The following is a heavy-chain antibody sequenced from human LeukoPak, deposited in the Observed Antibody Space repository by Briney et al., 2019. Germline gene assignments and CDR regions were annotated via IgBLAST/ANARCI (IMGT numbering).Heavy chain of an antibody. CDR3: ASWDYYDSSGYSH. D-gene: IGHD3-22*01. Sequence: SETLSLTCTVSGGSISSSSYYWGWIRQPPGKGLEWIGSIYYSGSTYYNPSLKSRVTISVDKSKNQFSLKLGSVTAGDTAVYYCASWDYYDSSGYSHWGQGTLVTVSS. V-gene: IGHV4-39*07. CDR1: GGSISSSSYY. CDR2: IYYSGST. J-gene: IGHJ1*01.